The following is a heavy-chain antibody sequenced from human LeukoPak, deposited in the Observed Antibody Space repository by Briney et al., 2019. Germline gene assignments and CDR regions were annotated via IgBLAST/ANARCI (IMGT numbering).Heavy chain of an antibody. CDR2: ISGSGGST. CDR3: AKKLVGATTTPGAFDI. J-gene: IGHJ3*02. V-gene: IGHV3-23*01. CDR1: GFTFSSYA. D-gene: IGHD1-26*01. Sequence: GGSLRLSCAASGFTFSSYAMSWVRQAPGKGLEWVSAISGSGGSTYYADSVKGRFTISRDNSKNTLYLQMNSLRAEDTAVYYCAKKLVGATTTPGAFDIWGQGTMVTVSS.